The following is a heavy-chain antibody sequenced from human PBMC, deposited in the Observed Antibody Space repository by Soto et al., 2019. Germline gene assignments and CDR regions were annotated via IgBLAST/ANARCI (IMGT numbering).Heavy chain of an antibody. Sequence: ASVKVSCKASGYTFTIYGIIWVRQAPGQGLEWMGWISAYNGNTNYAQKLQGRVTMTTDTSTSTAYMELRSLRSDDTAVYYCARDREWLRNEDENWFDPWGQGTLVTVSS. CDR2: ISAYNGNT. J-gene: IGHJ5*02. D-gene: IGHD5-12*01. CDR1: GYTFTIYG. V-gene: IGHV1-18*01. CDR3: ARDREWLRNEDENWFDP.